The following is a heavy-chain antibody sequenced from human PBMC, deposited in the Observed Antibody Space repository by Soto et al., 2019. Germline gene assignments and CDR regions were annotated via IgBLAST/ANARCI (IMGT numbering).Heavy chain of an antibody. CDR2: ISYSGST. Sequence: QVQLQESGPGLVKPSQTLSLTCTVSGGSISSGNYYWSWIRQPPSKCLEWIGFISYSGSTYYNASLKIRVTISVDPFKNQSSQNRSLVTDAYTAVYYCATMGTSSTRRSYFDYWGQGTLVTVSS. J-gene: IGHJ4*02. CDR3: ATMGTSSTRRSYFDY. V-gene: IGHV4-30-4*01. D-gene: IGHD1-7*01. CDR1: GGSISSGNYY.